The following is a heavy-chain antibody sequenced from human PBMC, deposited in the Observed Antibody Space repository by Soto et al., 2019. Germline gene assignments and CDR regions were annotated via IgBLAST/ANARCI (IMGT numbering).Heavy chain of an antibody. Sequence: SGPTLVNPTQALTLTCTFSGFSLRTTGVGVGWIRQPPGKALEWLALLYWDDDNRYNPSLKSRLTLTKDTSKSQVVLTLTNVGPADTATYYCAPNTPQDSGAFDIWGQGTMVTVSS. CDR2: LYWDDDN. V-gene: IGHV2-5*02. J-gene: IGHJ3*02. CDR3: APNTPQDSGAFDI. D-gene: IGHD6-19*01. CDR1: GFSLRTTGVG.